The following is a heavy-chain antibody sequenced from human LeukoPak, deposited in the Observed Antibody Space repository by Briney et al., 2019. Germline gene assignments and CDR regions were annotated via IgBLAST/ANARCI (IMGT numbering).Heavy chain of an antibody. CDR2: IYYNGGT. J-gene: IGHJ4*02. CDR1: GGSISGYY. CDR3: ARAGGVDTAMDANFDY. D-gene: IGHD5-18*01. Sequence: SETLSLTCTVSGGSISGYYWSWIRQPPGKGLEWIGYIYYNGGTNYNPSLRSRVTISVDTSKNHFSLRLSSVTAADTAMYYCARAGGVDTAMDANFDYWGQGTLVTVSS. V-gene: IGHV4-59*01.